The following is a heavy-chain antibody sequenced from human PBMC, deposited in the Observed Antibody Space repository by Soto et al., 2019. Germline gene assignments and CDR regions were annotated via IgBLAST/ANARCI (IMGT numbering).Heavy chain of an antibody. V-gene: IGHV1-45*02. CDR1: GNTFTYRY. J-gene: IGHJ4*02. CDR3: AGGGAGSGPFTWELPDH. CDR2: ITPFSGDV. D-gene: IGHD1-26*01. Sequence: QMQLVQSGAEVKKTGSSVTVSCKALGNTFTYRYLHWVRQAPGQALEWMGWITPFSGDVHYAQKFQGRVTITRDRSSNTAYMKMSSLRFEDTAMYFCAGGGAGSGPFTWELPDHWGQGTLVTVSS.